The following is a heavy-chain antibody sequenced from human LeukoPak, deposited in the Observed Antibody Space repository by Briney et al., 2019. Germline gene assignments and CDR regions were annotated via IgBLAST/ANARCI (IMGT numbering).Heavy chain of an antibody. CDR2: ISYDGSNK. CDR3: AKDMGSSGWPSPYYYYGMDV. CDR1: GFTFSSYG. J-gene: IGHJ6*02. D-gene: IGHD6-19*01. Sequence: GGSLRLSCAASGFTFSSYGMHWVRQAPGKGLEWVAVISYDGSNKYYADSVKGRFTISRDNSKNTLYLRMNSLRAEDTAVYYCAKDMGSSGWPSPYYYYGMDVWGQGTTVTVSS. V-gene: IGHV3-30*18.